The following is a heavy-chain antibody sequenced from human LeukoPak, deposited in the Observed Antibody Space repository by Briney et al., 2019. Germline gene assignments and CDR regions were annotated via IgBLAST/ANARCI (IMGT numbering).Heavy chain of an antibody. V-gene: IGHV3-7*01. Sequence: TGGSLRLSCAASGFIFSSYWMSWVRQAPGKGLEWVANIKQDGSEKYYVDSVKGRFTISRDNAKNTLYLQMNSLRAEDTAVYYCARGADSGYSSDNWGQGTLVSVSS. CDR2: IKQDGSEK. D-gene: IGHD3-9*01. J-gene: IGHJ4*02. CDR1: GFIFSSYW. CDR3: ARGADSGYSSDN.